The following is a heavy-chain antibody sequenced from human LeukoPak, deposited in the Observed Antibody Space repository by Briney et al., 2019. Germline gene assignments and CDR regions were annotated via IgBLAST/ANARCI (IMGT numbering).Heavy chain of an antibody. CDR2: TSFDGSKA. V-gene: IGHV3-30*14. CDR3: ARGRGRYCSSTSCPNLPYYYYMDV. Sequence: GGSLRLSCAASGFTFNSYAMHWVRQAPGKGLEWVAVTSFDGSKAFYADSVRGRFTISRDNSKNTLYLQMNSLRAEDTAVYYCARGRGRYCSSTSCPNLPYYYYMDVWGKGTTVTVSS. J-gene: IGHJ6*03. CDR1: GFTFNSYA. D-gene: IGHD2-2*01.